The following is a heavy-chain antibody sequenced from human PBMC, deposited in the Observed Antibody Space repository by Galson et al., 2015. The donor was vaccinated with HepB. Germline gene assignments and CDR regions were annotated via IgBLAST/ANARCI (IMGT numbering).Heavy chain of an antibody. V-gene: IGHV3-30*18. CDR1: GFTFTTFG. CDR2: ISYDGSNN. Sequence: SLRLSCAASGFTFTTFGMHWVRQAPGKGLEWVALISYDGSNNYYADSVKGRFTISRDNSKNTVYLQMNSLRAEDTSVYYCAKDGGGGVVGTTFDAFDIWGQGTMVTVSS. J-gene: IGHJ3*02. CDR3: AKDGGGGVVGTTFDAFDI. D-gene: IGHD1-7*01.